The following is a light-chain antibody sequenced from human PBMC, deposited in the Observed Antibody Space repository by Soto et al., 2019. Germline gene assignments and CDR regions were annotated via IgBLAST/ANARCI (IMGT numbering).Light chain of an antibody. CDR1: QTISSW. J-gene: IGKJ1*01. CDR2: KSS. V-gene: IGKV1-5*03. CDR3: QHYNTYPWT. Sequence: DIQMTQSPSTLSGPVGDRVSITCWASQTISSWLAWYQQKPGKAPYLLFYKSSHLENGVPSRFSGSGSGTEFTLTISSLQPGDFATYYCQHYNTYPWTFGQGTKVDIK.